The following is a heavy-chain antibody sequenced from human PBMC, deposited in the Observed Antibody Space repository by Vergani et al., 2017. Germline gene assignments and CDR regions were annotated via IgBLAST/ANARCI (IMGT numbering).Heavy chain of an antibody. J-gene: IGHJ4*02. CDR2: INPNSGGT. V-gene: IGHV1-2*02. D-gene: IGHD3-10*01. CDR3: ATDRDGSGCXSGG. Sequence: QVQLVQSGAEVKKPGASVKVSCKASGYTFTGYYMHWVRQAPGQGLEWMGWINPNSGGTNYAQKFQGRVTMTRDTSISTAYMERSRLRAEDTAVYYCATDRDGSGCXSGGWGQGTLFTVSS. CDR1: GYTFTGYY.